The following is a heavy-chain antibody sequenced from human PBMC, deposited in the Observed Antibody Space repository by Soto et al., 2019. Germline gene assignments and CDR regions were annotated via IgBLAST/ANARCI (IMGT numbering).Heavy chain of an antibody. V-gene: IGHV4-4*07. CDR2: IYTSGNT. CDR3: ARDPTRGDYYYYYGMDV. Sequence: PSETLSLTCTVSGGSISSYYWSWIRQPAGKGLEWIGRIYTSGNTNYNPSLKSRVTMSVDTSKNQFSLKLSSVTAADTAVYYCARDPTRGDYYYYYGMDVWGQGTTVTVSS. CDR1: GGSISSYY. J-gene: IGHJ6*02.